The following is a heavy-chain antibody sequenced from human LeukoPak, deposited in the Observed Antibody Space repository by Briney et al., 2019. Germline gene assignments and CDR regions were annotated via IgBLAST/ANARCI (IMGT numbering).Heavy chain of an antibody. Sequence: SETLSLTCTVSGGSISSYYWSWIRQPAGKGLEWIGRIYSSGRTSYNPSLKSRVTMSVDTSNNQFSLKLSSVTAADTAVYYCARDFDVVGVVTTAYYMDVWGKGTTVTVSS. CDR2: IYSSGRT. CDR3: ARDFDVVGVVTTAYYMDV. J-gene: IGHJ6*03. V-gene: IGHV4-4*07. CDR1: GGSISSYY. D-gene: IGHD2-21*02.